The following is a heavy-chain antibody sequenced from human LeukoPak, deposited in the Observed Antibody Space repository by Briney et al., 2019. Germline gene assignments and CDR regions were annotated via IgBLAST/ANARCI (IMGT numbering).Heavy chain of an antibody. CDR2: ISSSSSYI. Sequence: GGSLRLSCAASRFTFRTYSMNWVRQAPGKGLEWVSSISSSSSYIYYADSVKGRFTISRDNAKNSLFLQMNSLRAEDTAIYYCARDQSGSGGHNNDAFDIWGQGTMVTVYS. D-gene: IGHD3-16*01. J-gene: IGHJ3*02. V-gene: IGHV3-21*01. CDR1: RFTFRTYS. CDR3: ARDQSGSGGHNNDAFDI.